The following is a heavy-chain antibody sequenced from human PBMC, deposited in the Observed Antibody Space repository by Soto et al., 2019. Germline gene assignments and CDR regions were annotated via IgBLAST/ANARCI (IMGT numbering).Heavy chain of an antibody. CDR1: GYTFTGYY. D-gene: IGHD2-2*01. CDR2: INPNSGGT. Sequence: ASVKVSCKASGYTFTGYYMHWVRQAPGQGLEWMGWINPNSGGTNYAQKFQGRVTMTRDTSISTAYMELSRLRSDDTAVYYCARDRPTIEVSAYLVVVPAAFYYYGMDVWGQGTTVTVSS. V-gene: IGHV1-2*02. CDR3: ARDRPTIEVSAYLVVVPAAFYYYGMDV. J-gene: IGHJ6*02.